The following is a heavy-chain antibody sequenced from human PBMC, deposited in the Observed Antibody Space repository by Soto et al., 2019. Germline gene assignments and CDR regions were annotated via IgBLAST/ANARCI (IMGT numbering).Heavy chain of an antibody. CDR1: GYTFTSYS. V-gene: IGHV1-3*01. CDR3: ARDASLVVVTGPGI. J-gene: IGHJ3*02. D-gene: IGHD2-21*02. CDR2: INAGNGNT. Sequence: ASVKVSCKASGYTFTSYSMHWVRQAPGQRLEWMGWINAGNGNTKYSQKFQGRVTITRDTSASTAYMELSSLRSEDTAVYYCARDASLVVVTGPGIWGQGTMVTVSS.